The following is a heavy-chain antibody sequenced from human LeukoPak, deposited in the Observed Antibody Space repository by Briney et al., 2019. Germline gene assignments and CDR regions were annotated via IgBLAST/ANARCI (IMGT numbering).Heavy chain of an antibody. D-gene: IGHD3-22*01. CDR3: QVKGGSSGYYYFPWFDP. Sequence: GGSLRLSCAASGFTFSSYSMNWVRQAPGKGLEWVSSISSSSSYIYYADSVKGRFTISRDNAKNSLYLQMNSLRAEDTAVYYCQVKGGSSGYYYFPWFDPWGQGTLVTVSS. J-gene: IGHJ5*02. V-gene: IGHV3-21*01. CDR1: GFTFSSYS. CDR2: ISSSSSYI.